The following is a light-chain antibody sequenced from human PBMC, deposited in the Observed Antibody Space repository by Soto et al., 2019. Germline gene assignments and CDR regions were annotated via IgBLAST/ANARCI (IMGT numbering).Light chain of an antibody. CDR3: QQLNNYPRT. Sequence: DIQLTQSPSFLSASVGDRVTITCRASQGISSYLAWYQQKPGKAPKLLISTASTLQSGVPSRFSGSGSGTGFTLTISSLQPEDFATYYCQQLNNYPRTFGQGTKVDIK. V-gene: IGKV1-9*01. CDR2: TAS. J-gene: IGKJ1*01. CDR1: QGISSY.